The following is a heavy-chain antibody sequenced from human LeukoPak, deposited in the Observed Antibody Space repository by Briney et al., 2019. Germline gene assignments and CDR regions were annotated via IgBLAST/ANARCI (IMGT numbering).Heavy chain of an antibody. D-gene: IGHD3-3*01. J-gene: IGHJ4*02. Sequence: SETLSLTCAVYGGSFSGYYWSWIRQPPGKGLEWIGEINHSGSTNYNPSLKSRVTISVDTSKNQFSLKLSSVTAAGTAVYYCARVSTPTITIFGVVTRYYFDYWGQGTLVTVSS. CDR1: GGSFSGYY. CDR2: INHSGST. V-gene: IGHV4-34*01. CDR3: ARVSTPTITIFGVVTRYYFDY.